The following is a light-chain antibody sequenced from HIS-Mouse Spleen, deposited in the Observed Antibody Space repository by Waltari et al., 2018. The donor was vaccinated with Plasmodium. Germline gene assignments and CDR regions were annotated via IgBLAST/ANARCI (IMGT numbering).Light chain of an antibody. V-gene: IGLV2-23*03. Sequence: QSALTQPASVSGSPGQSIHISCTGTSSAVGRYNLFSWYQQHPGKAPKLMIYEGSKRPSGVSNRFSGSKSGNTASLTISGLQAEDEADYYCCSYAGSSTFVFGGGTKLTVL. CDR1: SSAVGRYNL. CDR2: EGS. CDR3: CSYAGSSTFV. J-gene: IGLJ3*02.